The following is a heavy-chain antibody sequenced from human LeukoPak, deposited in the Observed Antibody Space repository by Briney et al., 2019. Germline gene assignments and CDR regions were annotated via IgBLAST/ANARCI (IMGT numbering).Heavy chain of an antibody. CDR2: IIPIFGTA. V-gene: IGHV1-69*05. CDR1: GGTFSSYA. J-gene: IGHJ4*02. D-gene: IGHD5-12*01. Sequence: GASVKVSCKASGGTFSSYAISWVRQAPGQGLEWMGGIIPIFGTANYAQKFQGRVTITTDESTSTAYVELSSLRSEDTAVYYCARGLSGYDSFDYWGQGTLVTVSS. CDR3: ARGLSGYDSFDY.